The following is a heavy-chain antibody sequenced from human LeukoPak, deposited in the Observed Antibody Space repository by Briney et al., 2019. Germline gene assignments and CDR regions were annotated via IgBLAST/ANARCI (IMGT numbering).Heavy chain of an antibody. J-gene: IGHJ4*02. CDR1: GFTFDSYG. CDR3: AKRYCSSTSCSYFDY. D-gene: IGHD2-2*01. CDR2: ISYDGINK. V-gene: IGHV3-30*12. Sequence: GGSLRLSCAASGFTFDSYGMHWVRQAPGKGLEWVALISYDGINKYYADSVKGRFTISRDNSKNTLYLQMNSLRAEDTAVYYCAKRYCSSTSCSYFDYWGQGTLVTVSS.